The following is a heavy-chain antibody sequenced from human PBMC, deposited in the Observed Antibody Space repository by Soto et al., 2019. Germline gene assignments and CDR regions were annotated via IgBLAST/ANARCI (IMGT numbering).Heavy chain of an antibody. CDR1: GFTFSSYS. CDR2: ISSSSSYI. D-gene: IGHD1-26*01. V-gene: IGHV3-21*01. CDR3: ARFRGGSRSYYFDY. J-gene: IGHJ4*02. Sequence: LRLSCAASGFTFSSYSMNWVRQAPGQGLEWVSSISSSSSYIYYADSVKGRFTISRDNAKNSLYLQMNSLRAEDTAVYYCARFRGGSRSYYFDYWGQGTLVTVS.